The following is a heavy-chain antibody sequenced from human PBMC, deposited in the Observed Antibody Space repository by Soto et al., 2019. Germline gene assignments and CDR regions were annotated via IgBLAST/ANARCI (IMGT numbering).Heavy chain of an antibody. CDR3: ARVMGSYLTYYYYGMDV. CDR2: IIPIFGTA. D-gene: IGHD1-26*01. V-gene: IGHV1-69*12. CDR1: VGTFSSYA. Sequence: QVQLVQSGAEVKKPGSSVKVSCKASVGTFSSYAISWVRQAPGQGLEWMGGIIPIFGTANYAQKFQGRVTITADESTSRAYMELSSLRSEDTAVYDCARVMGSYLTYYYYGMDVWGQGTTVTVSS. J-gene: IGHJ6*02.